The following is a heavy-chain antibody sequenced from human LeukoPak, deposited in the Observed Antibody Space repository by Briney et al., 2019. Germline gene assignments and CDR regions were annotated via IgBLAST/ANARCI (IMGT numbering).Heavy chain of an antibody. CDR2: IIPIFGTA. Sequence: SVKVSCKASGGTFSGYGVSWVRQAPGQGLEWMGGIIPIFGTANYAQKFQGRVTITADLSTSTSYMDLSSLRSEDTAVYYCARRTPGDPDDWGQGTLVTVSS. D-gene: IGHD4-17*01. V-gene: IGHV1-69*01. J-gene: IGHJ4*02. CDR3: ARRTPGDPDD. CDR1: GGTFSGYG.